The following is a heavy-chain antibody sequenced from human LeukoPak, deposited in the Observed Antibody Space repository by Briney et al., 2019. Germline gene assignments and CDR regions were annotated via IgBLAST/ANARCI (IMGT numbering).Heavy chain of an antibody. CDR2: IYPGDSDA. Sequence: HGESLKISCKGSGYNFTNYWIAWVRQMPGQGLEWMAIIYPGDSDARYSPSFQGQVTISVDKSISTTYLRWSSLKASDTAMYYCARCGWGFGEPKRDHDTFDIWGQGTMVTVSS. D-gene: IGHD3-10*01. CDR1: GYNFTNYW. V-gene: IGHV5-51*01. J-gene: IGHJ3*02. CDR3: ARCGWGFGEPKRDHDTFDI.